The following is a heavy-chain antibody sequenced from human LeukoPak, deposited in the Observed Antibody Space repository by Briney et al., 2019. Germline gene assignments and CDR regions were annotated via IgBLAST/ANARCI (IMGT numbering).Heavy chain of an antibody. CDR1: GYTFTDYY. Sequence: ASVKVSCKASGYTFTDYYMHWVRQAPGQGLEWMGWINPNSGDTNYAQKFQGRVTMTRDTSVSTAYMELSRLRSDDTAVYYCARVRYRLAETYIDYWGQGTLVTVSS. J-gene: IGHJ4*02. CDR2: INPNSGDT. CDR3: ARVRYRLAETYIDY. V-gene: IGHV1-2*02. D-gene: IGHD3-16*01.